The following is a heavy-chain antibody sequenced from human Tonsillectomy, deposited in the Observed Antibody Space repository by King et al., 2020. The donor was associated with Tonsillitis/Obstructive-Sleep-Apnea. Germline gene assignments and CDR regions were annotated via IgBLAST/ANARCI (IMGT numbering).Heavy chain of an antibody. CDR1: GGSINSYY. CDR3: ARDPKGNYGPDY. CDR2: IYYSGGT. Sequence: VQLQESGPGLVKPSETLSLTCIVSGGSINSYYWSWIRQPPGKGLEWIGYIYYSGGTNYNPSLKSRVTMSVDASKNQFSLKVNSVTAADTAVYYCARDPKGNYGPDYWGQGTLVTVSS. J-gene: IGHJ4*02. V-gene: IGHV4-59*01. D-gene: IGHD4-17*01.